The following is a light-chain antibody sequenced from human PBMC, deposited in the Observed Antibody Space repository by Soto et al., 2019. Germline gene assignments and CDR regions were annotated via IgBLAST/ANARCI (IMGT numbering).Light chain of an antibody. V-gene: IGLV1-40*01. CDR3: QSYDSSLSAGYV. J-gene: IGLJ1*01. CDR1: SSNIGAGYD. Sequence: QSVLTQPPSVSGAPGQRVTISCTGSSSNIGAGYDVHWYQQLPGTAPKLLIYGNSNRPSGVPDRSSGSKSGTSASLAITGLQAEDEADYYCQSYDSSLSAGYVFGTGTKVTVL. CDR2: GNS.